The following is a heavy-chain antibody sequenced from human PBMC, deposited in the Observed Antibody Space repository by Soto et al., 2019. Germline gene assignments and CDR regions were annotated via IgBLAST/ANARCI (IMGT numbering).Heavy chain of an antibody. J-gene: IGHJ4*02. V-gene: IGHV3-48*03. CDR1: GFTFSTYD. D-gene: IGHD3-3*01. Sequence: EVQVVESGGGLVQPGGSLRLSCATSGFTFSTYDMNWARQAPGKGLEWISYISSSSSTIHYADSVRGRFTISRDNAKNSVYLQMNSLRVEDTAVYYCARDRAMEDYWGQGTPVTVSS. CDR3: ARDRAMEDY. CDR2: ISSSSSTI.